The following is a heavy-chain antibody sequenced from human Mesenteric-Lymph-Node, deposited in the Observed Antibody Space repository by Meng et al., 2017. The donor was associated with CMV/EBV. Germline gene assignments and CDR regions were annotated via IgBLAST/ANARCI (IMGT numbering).Heavy chain of an antibody. V-gene: IGHV3-30-3*01. Sequence: GESLKISCAASGFTFSSYAMHWVRQAPGKGLEWVAVIAYGGTNKYYADSVKGRFTISRDNAKNSLYLQMNSLRAEDTAVYYCARGGPRAYFDYWGQGTLVTVSS. J-gene: IGHJ4*02. D-gene: IGHD3-16*01. CDR1: GFTFSSYA. CDR3: ARGGPRAYFDY. CDR2: IAYGGTNK.